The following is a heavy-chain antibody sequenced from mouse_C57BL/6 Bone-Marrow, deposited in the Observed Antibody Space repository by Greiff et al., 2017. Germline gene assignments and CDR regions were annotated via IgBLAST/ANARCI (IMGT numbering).Heavy chain of an antibody. CDR1: GYTFTSYW. CDR2: IDPGSGST. Sequence: VQLQQPGAELVKPGASVKMSCKASGYTFTSYWITWVKQRPGQGLAWIGDIDPGSGSTNYHEKFKSKATLTVDTSSSPAYIQLSSLPSEDSAVYYCARHYYGSWFAYWGQGTLVTVSA. D-gene: IGHD1-1*01. V-gene: IGHV1-55*01. J-gene: IGHJ3*01. CDR3: ARHYYGSWFAY.